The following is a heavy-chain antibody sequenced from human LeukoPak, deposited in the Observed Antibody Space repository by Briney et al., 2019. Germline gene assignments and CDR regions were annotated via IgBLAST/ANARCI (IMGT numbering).Heavy chain of an antibody. CDR1: GDTFTRNW. D-gene: IGHD1-1*01. CDR3: ARDHSIDDKSWWLDP. CDR2: INPNGDYT. J-gene: IGHJ5*02. V-gene: IGHV1-46*01. Sequence: ASVKASCKTSGDTFTRNWMHWVRQGPGQGLEWMGVINPNGDYTMYAQKFQGRVTVTRDMSSRTDYMELGSLRSDDTAVYYCARDHSIDDKSWWLDPWGQGTLVIVSS.